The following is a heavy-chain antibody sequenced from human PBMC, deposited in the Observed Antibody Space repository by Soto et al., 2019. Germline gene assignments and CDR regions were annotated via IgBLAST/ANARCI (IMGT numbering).Heavy chain of an antibody. D-gene: IGHD5-12*01. CDR1: GGSISSYY. CDR2: IYYSGST. Sequence: SETLSLTCTVSGGSISSYYWSWIRQPPGKGLEWIGYIYYSGSTNYNPSLKSRVTISVDTSKNQFSLKLSSVTAADTAVYYCARHLRTEGYSGSNFDYWGQGTLVTVSS. CDR3: ARHLRTEGYSGSNFDY. V-gene: IGHV4-59*08. J-gene: IGHJ4*02.